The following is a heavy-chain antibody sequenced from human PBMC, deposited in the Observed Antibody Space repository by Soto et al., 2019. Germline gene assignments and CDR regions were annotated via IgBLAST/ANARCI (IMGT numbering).Heavy chain of an antibody. J-gene: IGHJ4*02. V-gene: IGHV3-48*04. D-gene: IGHD5-18*01. Sequence: PGGSLRLSCAASGFTFSSDSMNWVRQAPGKGLEWVSYISSSSSTIYYADSVKGRFTISRDSAKNSMYLQMNSLTVEDTAIYYCASLDTARSQIACFWGQGIQVTGSS. CDR2: ISSSSSTI. CDR1: GFTFSSDS. CDR3: ASLDTARSQIACF.